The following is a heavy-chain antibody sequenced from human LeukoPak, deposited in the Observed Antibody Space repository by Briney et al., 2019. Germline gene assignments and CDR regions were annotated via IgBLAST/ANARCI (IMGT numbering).Heavy chain of an antibody. CDR2: ISYDGSNK. V-gene: IGHV3-30*03. J-gene: IGHJ4*02. CDR3: AGGGYWVRFDY. CDR1: GFTFSSYG. D-gene: IGHD1-26*01. Sequence: GGSLRLSCAASGFTFSSYGMHWVRQAPGKGLEWVAVISYDGSNKYYADSVKGRFTISRDNSKNTLYLQMNSLRAEDTAVYYCAGGGYWVRFDYWGQGTLVTVSS.